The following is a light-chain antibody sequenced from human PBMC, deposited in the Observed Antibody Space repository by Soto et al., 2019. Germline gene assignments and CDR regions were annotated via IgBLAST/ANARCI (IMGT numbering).Light chain of an antibody. CDR3: QQRTNWPTST. CDR2: DAS. V-gene: IGKV3-11*01. CDR1: QNVRRY. J-gene: IGKJ5*01. Sequence: EIVLTQYPATLSLSPGERATLSCIASQNVRRYLAWYQQKPGQAPRLLIHDASSRATGIPDRFSGSGSGTDFTLTISSLEPEDSAVYYCQQRTNWPTSTFGQGTRLEIK.